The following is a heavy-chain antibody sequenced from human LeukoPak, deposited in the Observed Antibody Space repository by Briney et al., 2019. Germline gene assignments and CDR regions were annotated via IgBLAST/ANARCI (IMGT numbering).Heavy chain of an antibody. CDR1: GGSFSGYY. J-gene: IGHJ4*02. CDR3: ARGLGVGATTFDY. D-gene: IGHD1-26*01. Sequence: PSETLSLTCAVYGGSFSGYYWSWIRQAPGKGLEWIGEINHSGSTNYNPSLKSRVTISVDTSKNQFSLKLSSVTAADTAVYYCARGLGVGATTFDYWGQGTLVTVSS. V-gene: IGHV4-34*01. CDR2: INHSGST.